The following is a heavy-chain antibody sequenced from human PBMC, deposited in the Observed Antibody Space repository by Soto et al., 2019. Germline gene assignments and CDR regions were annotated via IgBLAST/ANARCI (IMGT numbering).Heavy chain of an antibody. Sequence: QVQLVQSGAEVKKPGSSVKVSCKASGGTFSSYAISWVRQAPGQGLEWMGGIIPIFGTANYAQKFQGRVKHTADDCTSIAYMELRSLGSEDTAVYYCASHGGVSGYYFNWLEPWGQGTLVTLSS. CDR2: IIPIFGTA. CDR3: ASHGGVSGYYFNWLEP. CDR1: GGTFSSYA. J-gene: IGHJ5*02. V-gene: IGHV1-69*12. D-gene: IGHD3-22*01.